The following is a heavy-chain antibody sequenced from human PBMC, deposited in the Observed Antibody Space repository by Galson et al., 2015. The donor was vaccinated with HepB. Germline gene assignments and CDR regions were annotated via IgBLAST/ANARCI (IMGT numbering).Heavy chain of an antibody. J-gene: IGHJ4*02. D-gene: IGHD4-11*01. CDR1: GYTFTGYY. CDR2: INPNSGGT. Sequence: SVKVSCKASGYTFTGYYMHWVRQAPGQGLERMGRINPNSGGTNYAQKFQGRVTMTRDTSISTAYMELSRLRSDDTVVYYCARGAIVDYSMDYWGQGTLVTVSS. V-gene: IGHV1-2*05. CDR3: ARGAIVDYSMDY.